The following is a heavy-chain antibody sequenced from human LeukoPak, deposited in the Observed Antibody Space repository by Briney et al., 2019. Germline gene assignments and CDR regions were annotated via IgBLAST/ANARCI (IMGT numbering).Heavy chain of an antibody. Sequence: PSETLSLTCTVSGGSISSYYWNWIRQPPGEGLEWIGYFHYSGSTNYNPSLKSRVTISVDTSKNQFSLNLNSVTAADTAVYYCARALSGTYGLFQHWGQGTPVTVSS. CDR3: ARALSGTYGLFQH. CDR1: GGSISSYY. D-gene: IGHD1-26*01. CDR2: FHYSGST. V-gene: IGHV4-59*01. J-gene: IGHJ1*01.